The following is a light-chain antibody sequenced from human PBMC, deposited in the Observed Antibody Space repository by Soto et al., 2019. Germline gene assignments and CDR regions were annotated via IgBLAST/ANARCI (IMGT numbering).Light chain of an antibody. CDR1: QGIRNY. CDR2: AAS. J-gene: IGKJ4*01. V-gene: IGKV1-27*01. Sequence: DIQMTQSPSSLSASVGDRVTITCRASQGIRNYLAWYQQKPGKVPKLLIYAASTLQSGVPSRFSGSGSGTDFTLTISSLQPEDVATYDSQKYNRAPLTFGGGTKVEIK. CDR3: QKYNRAPLT.